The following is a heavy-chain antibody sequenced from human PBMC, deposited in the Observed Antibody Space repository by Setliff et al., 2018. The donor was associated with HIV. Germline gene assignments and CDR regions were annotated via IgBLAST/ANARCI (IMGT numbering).Heavy chain of an antibody. CDR1: GGSISISSYY. CDR2: IYYDGST. Sequence: KTSETLSLTCTVSGGSISISSYYWAWIRQPPGKGLECLGYIYYDGSTNYNPSLTSRVTFSVDTSKNYFSLELRSVTAADPAVYYCARLLPVATGHYYMDVWGKGPTVTVSS. CDR3: ARLLPVATGHYYMDV. D-gene: IGHD2-8*02. V-gene: IGHV4-61*03. J-gene: IGHJ6*03.